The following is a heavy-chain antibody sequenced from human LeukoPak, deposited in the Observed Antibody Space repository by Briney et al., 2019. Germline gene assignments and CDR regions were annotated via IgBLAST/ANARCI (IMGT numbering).Heavy chain of an antibody. D-gene: IGHD2-15*01. CDR2: ISGSGEST. V-gene: IGHV3-23*01. J-gene: IGHJ4*02. CDR1: GFSFSSFA. CDR3: AKFVAGRLVVAGTLNYFDS. Sequence: PGGSLRLSCAASGFSFSSFAMTWVRQAPGKGLEWVSSISGSGESTYYADSVKGRFTISRDNSKNTLYLQMNSLRAEDTAVYYCAKFVAGRLVVAGTLNYFDSWGQGTLVTVSS.